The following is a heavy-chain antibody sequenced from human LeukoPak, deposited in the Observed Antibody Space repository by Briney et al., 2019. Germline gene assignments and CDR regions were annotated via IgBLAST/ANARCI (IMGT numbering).Heavy chain of an antibody. CDR1: GFTFSSYW. CDR2: INSDGSST. V-gene: IGHV3-74*01. CDR3: ARLGSQGGVAALDY. D-gene: IGHD6-25*01. J-gene: IGHJ4*02. Sequence: GGSPRLSCAASGFTFSSYWVHWVRQAPGKGLVWVSRINSDGSSTSYADSVKGRFTISRDNAKNTLYLQMNSLRAEDTAVYYCARLGSQGGVAALDYWGQGTLVTVSS.